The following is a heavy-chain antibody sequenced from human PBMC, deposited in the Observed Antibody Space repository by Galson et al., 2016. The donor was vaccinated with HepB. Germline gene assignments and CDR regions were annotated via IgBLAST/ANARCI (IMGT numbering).Heavy chain of an antibody. CDR3: ARFYDFWSGSYYFDY. D-gene: IGHD3-3*01. CDR1: GFTFSSYG. Sequence: SLRLSCAASGFTFSSYGMYWVRQAPGKGLEWVAVIWYDGSNKYYADSVKGRFTISRDNVKNSLYLQMNSLTVEDTAMYYCARFYDFWSGSYYFDYWGPGTLVTVSS. CDR2: IWYDGSNK. V-gene: IGHV3-33*03. J-gene: IGHJ4*02.